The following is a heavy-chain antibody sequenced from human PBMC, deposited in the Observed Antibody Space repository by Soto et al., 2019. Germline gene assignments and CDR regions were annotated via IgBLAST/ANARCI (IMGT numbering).Heavy chain of an antibody. V-gene: IGHV4-31*03. CDR2: IYYSGST. CDR1: DGSISSGGYY. D-gene: IGHD3-10*01. Sequence: QVQLQESGPGLVKPSQTLSLTCTVSDGSISSGGYYWSWIRQHPGKGLEWIGYIYYSGSTYYNPSLKSRVTISVDTSKNQFSLKLSSVTAADTAVYYCARAPGKMVRGRAWFDPWGQGTLVTVSS. J-gene: IGHJ5*02. CDR3: ARAPGKMVRGRAWFDP.